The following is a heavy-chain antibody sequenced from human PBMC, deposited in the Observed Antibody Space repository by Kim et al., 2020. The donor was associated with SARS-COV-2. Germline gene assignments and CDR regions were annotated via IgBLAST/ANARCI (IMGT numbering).Heavy chain of an antibody. CDR3: ARVCHTIRVVYAFDI. CDR1: GFTFSSYA. CDR2: ISGSGGST. J-gene: IGHJ3*02. D-gene: IGHD5-12*01. V-gene: IGHV3-23*01. Sequence: GGSLRLSCAASGFTFSSYAMGWVRQAPGKGLEWVSVISGSGGSTYYADSVKGRFTISRDNSKNTLYLQMNSLRAEDTALYYCARVCHTIRVVYAFDIWGQGTMVTVSS.